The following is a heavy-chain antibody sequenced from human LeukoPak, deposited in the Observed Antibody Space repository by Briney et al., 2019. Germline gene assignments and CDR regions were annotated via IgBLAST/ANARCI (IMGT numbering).Heavy chain of an antibody. CDR1: GGSISSSSYY. J-gene: IGHJ4*02. Sequence: SETLSLTCTVSGGSISSSSYYWGWIRQPPGKGLEWIGSIYYSGSTYYNPSLKSRVTISVDTSKNQFSLKLSSVTAADTAVYYCARGSRSHGDIDYWGQGTLVTVSS. D-gene: IGHD4-17*01. V-gene: IGHV4-39*07. CDR3: ARGSRSHGDIDY. CDR2: IYYSGST.